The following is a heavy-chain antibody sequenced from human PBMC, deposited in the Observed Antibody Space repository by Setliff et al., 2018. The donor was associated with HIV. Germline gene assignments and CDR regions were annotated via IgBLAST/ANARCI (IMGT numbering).Heavy chain of an antibody. V-gene: IGHV4-39*02. D-gene: IGHD5-12*01. CDR1: GVSFSSGSYY. J-gene: IGHJ3*02. CDR3: AREVMYSGYDSERGIEDDAFDI. Sequence: PSETLSLTCTVSGVSFSSGSYYWGWIRQSPGKGLEWIGNMDYSGNTNYNPSLDKSRITIAMDTSKNQFSLRVKSVTAADTATYYGAREVMYSGYDSERGIEDDAFDIWGQGTMVTVSS. CDR2: MDYSGNT.